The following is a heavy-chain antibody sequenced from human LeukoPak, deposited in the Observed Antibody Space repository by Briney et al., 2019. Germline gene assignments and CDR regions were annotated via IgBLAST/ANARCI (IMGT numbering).Heavy chain of an antibody. Sequence: KPSETLSLTCTVSGGSISSYYWSWIRQPPGKGLEWIGYIYYSGSTNYNPSLKSRVTISVDTSKNQFSLKLSSVTTADTAVYYCARVSLRAFDIWGQGTMVTVSS. CDR3: ARVSLRAFDI. V-gene: IGHV4-59*01. CDR2: IYYSGST. CDR1: GGSISSYY. J-gene: IGHJ3*02.